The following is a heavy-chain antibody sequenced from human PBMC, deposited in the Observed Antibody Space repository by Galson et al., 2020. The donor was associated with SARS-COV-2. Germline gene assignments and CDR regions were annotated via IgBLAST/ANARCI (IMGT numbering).Heavy chain of an antibody. D-gene: IGHD2-21*01. CDR3: AKDPSVAVLRSGHTFDI. CDR1: GFTSSTYG. Sequence: GGSLRLSCAASGFTSSTYGMHWVRQAPGKGLEWVATTSYDGSNKYYADSVKGRFTISRDNSKNTLYLQMNSLRPEDTAVYYCAKDPSVAVLRSGHTFDIWGQGTMVTVSS. J-gene: IGHJ3*02. V-gene: IGHV3-30*18. CDR2: TSYDGSNK.